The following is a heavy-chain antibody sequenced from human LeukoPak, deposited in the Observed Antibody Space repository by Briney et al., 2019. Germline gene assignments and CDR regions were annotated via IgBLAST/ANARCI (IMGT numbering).Heavy chain of an antibody. D-gene: IGHD2-15*01. CDR1: GFTFSNHA. V-gene: IGHV3-66*01. CDR3: AKDLVVAGTYGFGN. Sequence: GGSLRLSCAASGFTFSNHAMSWVRQAPGKGLEWVSSIYSGGKTLYADSVKDRFTISRDNSENTLHLQMTSLRVEDAAMYYCAKDLVVAGTYGFGNWGQGTLVTVSS. J-gene: IGHJ4*02. CDR2: IYSGGKT.